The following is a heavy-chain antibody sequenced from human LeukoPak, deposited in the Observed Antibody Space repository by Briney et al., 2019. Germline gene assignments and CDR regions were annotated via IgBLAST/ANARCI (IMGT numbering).Heavy chain of an antibody. Sequence: GGSLRLSCAASGFTFSSCAMSWVRQAPGKGLEWVSAISGSGGSTYYADSVKGRFTISRDNSKNTLYLQMNSLRAEDTAVYYCAKDERPSYSGHDPKSFDYWGQGTLVTVSS. CDR2: ISGSGGST. V-gene: IGHV3-23*01. J-gene: IGHJ4*02. D-gene: IGHD5-12*01. CDR1: GFTFSSCA. CDR3: AKDERPSYSGHDPKSFDY.